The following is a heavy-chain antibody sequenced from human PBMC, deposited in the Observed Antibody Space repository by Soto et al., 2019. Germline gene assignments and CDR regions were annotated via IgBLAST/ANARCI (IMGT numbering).Heavy chain of an antibody. J-gene: IGHJ4*02. Sequence: GASVKVSCRASGYTFTTYAMHWVRQAPGQRLEWMGWINVGNGNTKYSQKFQGRVTTTRDTSASTAHMELSSLRSEDTAVYYCAYDSSGYLDYWGQGTLVTVSS. CDR3: AYDSSGYLDY. CDR1: GYTFTTYA. D-gene: IGHD3-22*01. CDR2: INVGNGNT. V-gene: IGHV1-3*01.